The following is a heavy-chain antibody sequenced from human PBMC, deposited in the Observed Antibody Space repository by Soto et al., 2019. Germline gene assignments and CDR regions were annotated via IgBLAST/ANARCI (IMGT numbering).Heavy chain of an antibody. CDR3: AREGGRSTIITKLGGFDY. D-gene: IGHD3-16*01. CDR1: GFTFSSYS. V-gene: IGHV3-21*01. CDR2: ISSSSSYI. Sequence: GGSLRLSCAASGFTFSSYSMNWVRQAPGKGLEWVSSISSSSSYIYYADSVKGRFTISRDNAKNSLYLQMNSLRAEDTAVYYCAREGGRSTIITKLGGFDYWGQGTLVTVSS. J-gene: IGHJ4*02.